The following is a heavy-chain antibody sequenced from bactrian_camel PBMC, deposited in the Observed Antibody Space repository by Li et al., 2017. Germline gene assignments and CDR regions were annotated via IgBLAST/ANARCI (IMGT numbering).Heavy chain of an antibody. CDR3: AVENGGTGGYCPLRALTRPQYHY. D-gene: IGHD2*01. CDR1: GVAFDNVC. J-gene: IGHJ4*01. V-gene: IGHV3S55*01. CDR2: MDRHGDT. Sequence: HVQLVESGGGSVQAGGSLRLSCTVSGVAFDNVCVGWTRQALGEEREGIATMDRHGDTSYADSVKGRFTISKDNAKNTLYLQMNSLEPQDTAMYYCAVENGGTGGYCPLRALTRPQYHYWGQGTQVTV.